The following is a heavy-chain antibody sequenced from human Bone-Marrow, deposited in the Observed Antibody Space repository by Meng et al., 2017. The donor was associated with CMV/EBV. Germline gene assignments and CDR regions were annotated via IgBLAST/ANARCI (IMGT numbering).Heavy chain of an antibody. J-gene: IGHJ6*02. V-gene: IGHV4-31*03. Sequence: SETLSLTCTVSGGSISSGGYYWSWIRQHPGKGLEWIGYIYYSGSTYYNPSLKSRVTISVDTSKNQFSLKLSSVTAADTAVYYCARDRVVTDYYYYPIDFLAQGTTVTVSS. CDR3: ARDRVVTDYYYYPIDF. D-gene: IGHD4-23*01. CDR2: IYYSGST. CDR1: GGSISSGGYY.